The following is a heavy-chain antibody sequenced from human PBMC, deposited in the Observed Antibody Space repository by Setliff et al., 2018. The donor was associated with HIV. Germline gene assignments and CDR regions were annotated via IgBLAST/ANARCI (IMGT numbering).Heavy chain of an antibody. CDR1: GFTFSSYS. V-gene: IGHV3-21*04. J-gene: IGHJ4*02. CDR3: ARDVSWRVRTYIDY. CDR2: ISSSSSYI. Sequence: TGGSLRLSCAASGFTFSSYSMNWVRQAPGKGLEWVSSISSSSSYIYYADSVKGRFTISRDNSKNTLYLQMNSLRAEDTAVYYCARDVSWRVRTYIDYWGQGALVTVLL. D-gene: IGHD3-3*01.